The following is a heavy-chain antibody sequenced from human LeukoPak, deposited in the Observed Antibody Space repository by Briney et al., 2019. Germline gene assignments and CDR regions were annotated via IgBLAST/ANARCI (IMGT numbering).Heavy chain of an antibody. CDR2: INSDGSST. Sequence: GGSLRPSCVASGFTFSGYWIHWVRQAPGKGLVWVSRINSDGSSTSYADSVKGRFTISRDNAKNTLYLQMNSLRAEDTAVYYCARPSGSYYYDAFDIWGHGTMVTVSS. D-gene: IGHD1-26*01. CDR1: GFTFSGYW. J-gene: IGHJ3*02. CDR3: ARPSGSYYYDAFDI. V-gene: IGHV3-74*01.